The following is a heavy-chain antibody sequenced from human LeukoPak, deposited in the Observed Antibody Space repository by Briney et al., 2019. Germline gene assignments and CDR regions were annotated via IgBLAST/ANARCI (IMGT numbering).Heavy chain of an antibody. CDR1: GYSFTSYW. J-gene: IGHJ6*03. D-gene: IGHD5-12*01. CDR2: IYPGDSDT. V-gene: IGHV5-51*01. CDR3: ASCYPLSVGLRYPNSTAYYYYYYMDV. Sequence: GESLKISCKGSGYSFTSYWIGWVRQMPGKGLEWMGIIYPGDSDTRYSPSFQGQVTISADKSISTAYLQWSSLKASDTAMYYCASCYPLSVGLRYPNSTAYYYYYYMDVWGKGTTVTVSS.